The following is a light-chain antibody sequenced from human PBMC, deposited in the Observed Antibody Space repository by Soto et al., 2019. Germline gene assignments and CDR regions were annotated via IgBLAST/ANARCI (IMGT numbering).Light chain of an antibody. CDR2: EVT. J-gene: IGLJ3*02. V-gene: IGLV2-23*02. Sequence: QSVLTQPASVSGSPGQSITISCTETSSDFGTYNLVSWYQQHPGKAPKLMIYEVTKRPSGVSNRFSGSQSGNTASLTISGPQAEDEADYYCCSYVHSNTLVLGGGTKLTVL. CDR1: SSDFGTYNL. CDR3: CSYVHSNTLV.